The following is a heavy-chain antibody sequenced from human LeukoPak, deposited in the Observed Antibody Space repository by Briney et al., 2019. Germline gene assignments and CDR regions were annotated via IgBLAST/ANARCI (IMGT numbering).Heavy chain of an antibody. V-gene: IGHV5-51*01. CDR3: AKPGYSASFEL. CDR2: IYLSDSDT. CDR1: GYTFITSW. Sequence: GESLKISCQASGYTFITSWIGWVRQLPGTGLEWMAIIYLSDSDTRYNPSFQGQVTISADKSINTAYLSWSSLKASDSAIYYCAKPGYSASFELWGQGTTVTVSS. J-gene: IGHJ3*01. D-gene: IGHD5-12*01.